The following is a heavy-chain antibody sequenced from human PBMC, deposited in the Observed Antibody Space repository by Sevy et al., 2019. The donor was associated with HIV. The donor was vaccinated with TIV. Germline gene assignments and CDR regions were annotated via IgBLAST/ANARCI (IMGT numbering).Heavy chain of an antibody. CDR3: AREGCTKPHDY. J-gene: IGHJ4*02. CDR2: LSFGCGEI. CDR1: GFTFSKYS. D-gene: IGHD2-8*01. Sequence: GGSPRLSCAASGFTFSKYSMSWVRQPPGKGLEWVSTLSFGCGEINYADSVKGRFTISRDNSKSSVYLQMNNLRPEDTAVYYCAREGCTKPHDYWGQGTVVTVSS. V-gene: IGHV3-23*01.